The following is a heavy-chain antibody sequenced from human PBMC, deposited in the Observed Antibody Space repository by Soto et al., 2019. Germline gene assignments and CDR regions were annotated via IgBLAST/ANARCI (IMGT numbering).Heavy chain of an antibody. CDR1: GGSFSGYY. CDR3: ARAGYCSSTSCYPPITFGDAFDI. D-gene: IGHD2-2*03. V-gene: IGHV4-34*01. CDR2: INHSGST. J-gene: IGHJ3*02. Sequence: ASETLSLTCAVYGGSFSGYYWSWIRQPPGKGLEWIGEINHSGSTNYNPSLKSRVTISVDTSKNQFSLKLSSVTAADTAVYYCARAGYCSSTSCYPPITFGDAFDIWGQGTMVTVSS.